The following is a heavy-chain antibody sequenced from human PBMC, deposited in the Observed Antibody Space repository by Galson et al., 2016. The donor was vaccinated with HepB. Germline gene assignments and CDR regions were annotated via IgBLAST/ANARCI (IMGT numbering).Heavy chain of an antibody. CDR3: ARGFKD. CDR2: IKQDGSVK. CDR1: GLTFSDYW. J-gene: IGHJ4*02. V-gene: IGHV3-7*03. Sequence: SLRLSCAASGLTFSDYWMSWVRQAPGKGLEYVANIKQDGSVKYYVDSVKGRFTISRDNGKNSLYLQMNSLRVEDTAVYYCARGFKDWGQGTLVTVSS.